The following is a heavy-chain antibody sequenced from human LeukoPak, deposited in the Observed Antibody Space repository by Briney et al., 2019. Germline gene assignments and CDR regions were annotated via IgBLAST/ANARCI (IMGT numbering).Heavy chain of an antibody. CDR2: IIPIFGTA. J-gene: IGHJ3*02. CDR1: GGTFSSYA. D-gene: IGHD4-17*01. Sequence: GSSVKVSCKASGGTFSSYAISWVRQAPGQGLEWMGGIIPIFGTANYAQKFQGRVTITTDESTSTAYMELSSLRSEDTAVYYCARAAYGDYWLKSGAFDIWGQGTMVTVSS. V-gene: IGHV1-69*05. CDR3: ARAAYGDYWLKSGAFDI.